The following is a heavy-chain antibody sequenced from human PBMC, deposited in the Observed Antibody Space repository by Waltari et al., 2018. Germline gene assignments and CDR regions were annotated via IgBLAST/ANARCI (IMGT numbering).Heavy chain of an antibody. J-gene: IGHJ4*02. CDR2: IIPFFVSP. D-gene: IGHD3-22*01. V-gene: IGHV1-69*06. Sequence: QVQLLQSGAEVKKPGSSVKLSCQASGGTFSTYGISWVRQAPGQRLEWMGKIIPFFVSPDYAEKFQGRITITADKSTTTTYLELSSLRSDDTAVYYCARIPYYYDKAPLDSWGQGTLVTVSP. CDR3: ARIPYYYDKAPLDS. CDR1: GGTFSTYG.